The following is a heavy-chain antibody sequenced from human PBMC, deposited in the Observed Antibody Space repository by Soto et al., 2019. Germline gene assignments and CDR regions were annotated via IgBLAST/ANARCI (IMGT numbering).Heavy chain of an antibody. J-gene: IGHJ6*02. D-gene: IGHD1-26*01. CDR3: TTSPHRDSERVFV. CDR1: GFTFSTYW. CDR2: IKQDGTEK. V-gene: IGHV3-7*01. Sequence: EVQLVESGGGLVQPGGSLRLSCAASGFTFSTYWMSWVRRTPGKGLEWVANIKQDGTEKYYMDCVRGRLIVSRDNAKSSQYLQMNSLRVEDTAVYYCTTSPHRDSERVFVWGQGTAVTVS.